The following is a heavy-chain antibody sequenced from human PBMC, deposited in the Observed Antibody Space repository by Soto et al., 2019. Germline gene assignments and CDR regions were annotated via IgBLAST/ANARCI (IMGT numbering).Heavy chain of an antibody. CDR2: IKQDGSEK. J-gene: IGHJ4*02. Sequence: RGSVTRSGAPSGFTFSRYRMSSVRQAPGKGLEWVANIKQDGSEKYYVDSVKGRFTISRDNAKNSLHLQMNSLRAEDTAVYYCARDRDTAMPMDYWGQGTLVTVSS. V-gene: IGHV3-7*05. D-gene: IGHD5-18*01. CDR1: GFTFSRYR. CDR3: ARDRDTAMPMDY.